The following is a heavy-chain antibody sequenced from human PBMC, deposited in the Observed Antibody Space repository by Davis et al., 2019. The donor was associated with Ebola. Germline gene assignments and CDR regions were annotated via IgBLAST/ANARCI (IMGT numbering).Heavy chain of an antibody. CDR2: ISSSSSYT. CDR3: ARGVLAAAGGYFDY. J-gene: IGHJ4*02. Sequence: GESLKISCAASGFTFSDYYMSWIRQAPGKGLEWVSYISSSSSYTNYADSVKGRFTISRDNAKNSLYLQMNSLRAEDTAVYYCARGVLAAAGGYFDYWGQGTLVTVSS. V-gene: IGHV3-11*06. CDR1: GFTFSDYY. D-gene: IGHD6-13*01.